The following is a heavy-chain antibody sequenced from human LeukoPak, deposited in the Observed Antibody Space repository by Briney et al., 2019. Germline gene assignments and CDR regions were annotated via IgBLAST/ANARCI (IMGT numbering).Heavy chain of an antibody. Sequence: SETLSLTCTVSGGSISFYYWSWIRQPPGEGLEWIGYIYYSGSTNYNPPLKSRVTISVDTSKNQFSLKLSSVTAADTAVYYCARRKLTVTPFDYWGQGTLVTVSS. V-gene: IGHV4-59*12. CDR1: GGSISFYY. D-gene: IGHD4-17*01. J-gene: IGHJ4*02. CDR2: IYYSGST. CDR3: ARRKLTVTPFDY.